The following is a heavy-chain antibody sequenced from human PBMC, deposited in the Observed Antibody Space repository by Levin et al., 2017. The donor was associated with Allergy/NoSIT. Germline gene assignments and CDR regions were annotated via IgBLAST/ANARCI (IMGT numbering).Heavy chain of an antibody. CDR1: GFTVRNNY. D-gene: IGHD6-19*01. J-gene: IGHJ4*02. CDR2: IYSGGNT. V-gene: IGHV3-66*01. Sequence: GESLKISCAASGFTVRNNYMSWVRQAPGKGLEWVSLIYSGGNTLYADSVKGRFTISRDNSKNTLYLQMNNLRAEDTAVYYCATRAVAAPYWGQGALVTVSS. CDR3: ATRAVAAPY.